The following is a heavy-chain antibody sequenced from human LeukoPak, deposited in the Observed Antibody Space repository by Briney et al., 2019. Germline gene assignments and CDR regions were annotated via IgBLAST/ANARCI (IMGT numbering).Heavy chain of an antibody. D-gene: IGHD4-11*01. CDR3: ATYSILNAREFRY. CDR1: GFTFSNSW. V-gene: IGHV3-7*01. Sequence: GGSLRLSCAGSGFTFSNSWMGWVRQAPGKGLEWVANVQHIGGETYYVDSVKGRFTISRDNAKNSVYLQMNSLGADDTAIYYCATYSILNAREFRYWGQGTLVTVTS. J-gene: IGHJ1*01. CDR2: VQHIGGET.